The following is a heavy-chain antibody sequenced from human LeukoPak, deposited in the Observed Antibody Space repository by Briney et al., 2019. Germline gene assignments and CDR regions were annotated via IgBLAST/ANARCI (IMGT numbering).Heavy chain of an antibody. V-gene: IGHV4-39*01. J-gene: IGHJ5*02. D-gene: IGHD6-19*01. CDR1: GGSISSSSYS. Sequence: SETLSLTCTVSGGSISSSSYSWGWIRQPPGKGLEWIGSIYYSGSTYYNPSLKSRVTISVDTSKNQFSLKLSSVTAADTAVYYCARLSGWLRNWFDPWGQGTLVTVSS. CDR3: ARLSGWLRNWFDP. CDR2: IYYSGST.